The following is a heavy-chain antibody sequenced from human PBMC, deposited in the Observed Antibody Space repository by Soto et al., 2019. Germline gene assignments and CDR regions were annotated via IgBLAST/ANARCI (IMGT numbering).Heavy chain of an antibody. D-gene: IGHD7-27*01. CDR1: GFTFSSYA. CDR3: ARNWELLYYFDY. J-gene: IGHJ4*02. CDR2: ISYDGSNK. V-gene: IGHV3-30-3*01. Sequence: GGPLRLSCAASGFTFSSYAMHWVRQAPGKGLEWVAVISYDGSNKYYADSVKGRFTISRDNSKNTLYLQMNSLRAEDTAVYYCARNWELLYYFDYWGQGTLVTVSS.